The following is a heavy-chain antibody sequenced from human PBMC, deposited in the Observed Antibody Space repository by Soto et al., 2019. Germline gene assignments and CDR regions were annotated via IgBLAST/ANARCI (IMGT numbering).Heavy chain of an antibody. D-gene: IGHD1-20*01. CDR3: AKDRRYNCNPFPVWFDP. Sequence: EVQLLDSGGALVQPGGSLRLSCTASVFTFSSYAMSWFRQDPGKGLEWVSAISGSGGSTYYADSLKGRFTISRYNSNNPLYLQMNILRAADTAVYYCAKDRRYNCNPFPVWFDPWGQGTLVTVS. V-gene: IGHV3-23*01. CDR2: ISGSGGST. CDR1: VFTFSSYA. J-gene: IGHJ5*02.